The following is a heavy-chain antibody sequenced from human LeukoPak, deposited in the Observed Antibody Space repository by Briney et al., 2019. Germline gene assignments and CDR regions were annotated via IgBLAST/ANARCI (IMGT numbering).Heavy chain of an antibody. V-gene: IGHV3-48*03. Sequence: GGSLRLSCAASGFLFSSYEMNWVRQAPGKGLEWVSYISTSGGTIYYADSVKGRFTISRDNAKSSLYLQMNSLRAEDTAVYYCARDSYYGGTQDYWGQGTLVTVSS. CDR2: ISTSGGTI. D-gene: IGHD4-23*01. CDR1: GFLFSSYE. CDR3: ARDSYYGGTQDY. J-gene: IGHJ4*02.